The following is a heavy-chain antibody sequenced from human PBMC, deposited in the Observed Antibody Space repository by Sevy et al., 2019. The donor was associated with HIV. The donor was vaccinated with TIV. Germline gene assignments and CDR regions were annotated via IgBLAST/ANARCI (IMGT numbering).Heavy chain of an antibody. J-gene: IGHJ6*02. Sequence: SETLSLTCAVYGGSFSGYYWSWIRQPPGKGLEWIGEINHSGSTNYNPSLKSRVTISVDTSKNQFSLKLISVTAADTAVYYGGGGGYGTYYSYGMDVWGQGTTVTVSS. V-gene: IGHV4-34*01. CDR1: GGSFSGYY. CDR2: INHSGST. CDR3: GGGGYGTYYSYGMDV. D-gene: IGHD6-13*01.